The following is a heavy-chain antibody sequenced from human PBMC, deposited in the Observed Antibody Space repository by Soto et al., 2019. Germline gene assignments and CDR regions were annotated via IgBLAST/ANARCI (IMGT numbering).Heavy chain of an antibody. CDR1: GFTFSSYA. V-gene: IGHV3-23*01. CDR2: ISGSGGST. J-gene: IGHJ4*02. CDR3: AKAPAYYDILTGYYPFFDY. Sequence: GSLRLSCAASGFTFSSYAMSWVRQAPGKGLEWVSAISGSGGSTYYADSVKGRFTISRDNSKNTLYLQMNSLRAEDTAVYYCAKAPAYYDILTGYYPFFDYWGQGTLVTVSS. D-gene: IGHD3-9*01.